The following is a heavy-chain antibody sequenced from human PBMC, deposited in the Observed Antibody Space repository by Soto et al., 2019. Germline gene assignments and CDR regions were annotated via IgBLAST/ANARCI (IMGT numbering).Heavy chain of an antibody. Sequence: QVQLQESGPGLVKPSETLSLTCTVSGGSISSYYWSWIRQPPGKGLEWIGYIYYSGSTNYNPSLKSRVTISVDTSKNHFSLKLSSVTAADTAVYYCARQPQNYDFWSGYLYGMDVWGQGTTVTVSS. J-gene: IGHJ6*02. CDR1: GGSISSYY. V-gene: IGHV4-59*01. CDR2: IYYSGST. D-gene: IGHD3-3*01. CDR3: ARQPQNYDFWSGYLYGMDV.